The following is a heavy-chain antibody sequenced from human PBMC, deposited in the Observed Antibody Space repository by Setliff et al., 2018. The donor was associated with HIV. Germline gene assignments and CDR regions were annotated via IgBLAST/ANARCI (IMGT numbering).Heavy chain of an antibody. J-gene: IGHJ4*02. CDR1: GGSVSSYH. D-gene: IGHD4-17*01. CDR2: IYYNGNT. V-gene: IGHV4-59*02. CDR3: AREIYGGNSRPFDY. Sequence: SETLSLTCTVSGGSVSSYHWTWIRQPPGKGLEWIGYIYYNGNTNCNPSLKSRVTISVDTSKNQLSLKLSSVTAADTAVYYCAREIYGGNSRPFDYWGQGTLVTVSS.